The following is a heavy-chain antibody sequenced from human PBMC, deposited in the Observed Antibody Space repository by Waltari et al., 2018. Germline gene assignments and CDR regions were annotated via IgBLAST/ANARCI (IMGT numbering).Heavy chain of an antibody. Sequence: QVQVVESGGGVVQPGGALRLACAASGFTRGNSAMHWVRQAPGKGLEWVAVIQYDGSIKNYADSVKGRFTISRENSKHTLYLEMNSLRAEDTAVYYCAREFSRICFHALDGWGQGTAVTVSS. D-gene: IGHD3-3*02. CDR1: GFTRGNSA. V-gene: IGHV3-33*05. J-gene: IGHJ6*02. CDR2: IQYDGSIK. CDR3: AREFSRICFHALDG.